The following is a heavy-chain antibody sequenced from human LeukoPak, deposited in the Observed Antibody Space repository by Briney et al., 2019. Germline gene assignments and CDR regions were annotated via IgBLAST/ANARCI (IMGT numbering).Heavy chain of an antibody. J-gene: IGHJ5*02. Sequence: ASVKVSCKASGYTFTGYYMHWVRQAPGQGLEWMGWINPNSGGTNYAQKFRGWVTMTRDTSISTAYMELSRLRSDDTAVYYCARDGRHYYDSSGYYGEFDPWGQGTLVTVSS. CDR3: ARDGRHYYDSSGYYGEFDP. CDR2: INPNSGGT. CDR1: GYTFTGYY. V-gene: IGHV1-2*04. D-gene: IGHD3-22*01.